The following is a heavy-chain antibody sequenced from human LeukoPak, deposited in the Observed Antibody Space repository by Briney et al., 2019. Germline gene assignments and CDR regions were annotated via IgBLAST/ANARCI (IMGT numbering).Heavy chain of an antibody. D-gene: IGHD3-10*01. J-gene: IGHJ4*02. Sequence: ASETLSLTCTVSGGSISSYYWSWIRQPPGKGLEWIGYIYYSGSTNYNPSLKSRVTISVDTSKNQFSLKLNSVTSADTAVYYCARVTITMVRGVIIDYWGQGTLVTVSS. CDR2: IYYSGST. CDR1: GGSISSYY. CDR3: ARVTITMVRGVIIDY. V-gene: IGHV4-59*08.